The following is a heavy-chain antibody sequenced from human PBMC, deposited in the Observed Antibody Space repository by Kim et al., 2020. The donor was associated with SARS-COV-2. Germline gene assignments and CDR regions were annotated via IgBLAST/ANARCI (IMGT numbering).Heavy chain of an antibody. Sequence: SPSFQGHVTISADKSISTAYLQWSSLKASDTAMYYCARRKLLLAQEIVDYWGQGTLVTVSS. CDR3: ARRKLLLAQEIVDY. V-gene: IGHV5-10-1*01. D-gene: IGHD2-15*01. J-gene: IGHJ4*02.